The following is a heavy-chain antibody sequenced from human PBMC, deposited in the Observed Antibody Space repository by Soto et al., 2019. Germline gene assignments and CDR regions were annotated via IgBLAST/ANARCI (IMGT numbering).Heavy chain of an antibody. CDR1: GYTFTTYY. V-gene: IGHV1-46*01. J-gene: IGHJ4*02. CDR2: INPNGGST. Sequence: QVQLVQSGAEVKRPGASVKVSCKASGYTFTTYYMHWVRQAPGQGLEWLGIINPNGGSTTYAQKFQGRVTMTRDTSTSTVYLQLSSLRSEDTALYYCARAVYCSGGTCFHGNCDYWCQGTLVTVSA. CDR3: ARAVYCSGGTCFHGNCDY. D-gene: IGHD2-15*01.